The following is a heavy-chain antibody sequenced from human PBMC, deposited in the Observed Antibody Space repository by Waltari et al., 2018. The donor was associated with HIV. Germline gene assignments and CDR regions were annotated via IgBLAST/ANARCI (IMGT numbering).Heavy chain of an antibody. D-gene: IGHD3-3*01. CDR1: GFTFNDHY. CDR3: ARNYDFWSGLPGY. V-gene: IGHV3-11*01. J-gene: IGHJ4*02. Sequence: QVQLVESGGGLVKPGGSLRLSCAASGFTFNDHYMSWIRQAPWKGLEWVSFMSSSGRSIYYADSVKGRFTISRDNAKNSLYLQMTSLRAEDTAVYYCARNYDFWSGLPGYWGQGTLVTVSS. CDR2: MSSSGRSI.